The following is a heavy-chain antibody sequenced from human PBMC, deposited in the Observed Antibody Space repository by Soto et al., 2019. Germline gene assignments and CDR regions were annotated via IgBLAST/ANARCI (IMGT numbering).Heavy chain of an antibody. Sequence: GGSLRLSCSASGFTFSSYDMHWVRQGPGKGLEWVSAIGTAGDTNYAGSVKGRFTISRENAKNSLYLQMNSLRAGDTAIYFCARAIGPTLFDYWGQGALVTVSS. V-gene: IGHV3-13*04. J-gene: IGHJ4*02. CDR1: GFTFSSYD. CDR2: IGTAGDT. CDR3: ARAIGPTLFDY. D-gene: IGHD3-22*01.